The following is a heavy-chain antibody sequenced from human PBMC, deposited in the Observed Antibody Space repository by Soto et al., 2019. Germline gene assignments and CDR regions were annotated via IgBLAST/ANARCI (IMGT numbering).Heavy chain of an antibody. CDR3: AEALYGGFTY. V-gene: IGHV3-23*01. J-gene: IGHJ4*02. Sequence: EVRLLESGGGLVQPGGSLRLSCAASGFTFSVYAMSWVRQAPGKGLEWVSGISGSGDSTHYADSVKGRFTVSRDNSKSMLYLQTNSLRAEDTAIYSCAEALYGGFTYWGQGTLVTVSS. CDR2: ISGSGDST. D-gene: IGHD3-10*01. CDR1: GFTFSVYA.